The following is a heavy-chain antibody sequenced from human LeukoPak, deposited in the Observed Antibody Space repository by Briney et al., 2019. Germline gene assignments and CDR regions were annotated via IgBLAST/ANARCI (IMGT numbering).Heavy chain of an antibody. CDR1: GYSISSGYY. V-gene: IGHV4-38-2*02. CDR3: ARMIGTGGYYYYYMDV. D-gene: IGHD3-10*01. Sequence: PSETLSLTCTVSGYSISSGYYWGWIRQPPGKGLEWIGSIYHSGSTYYNPPLKSRVTISVDTSKNQFSLKLSSVTAADTAVYYCARMIGTGGYYYYYMDVWGKGTTVTVSS. CDR2: IYHSGST. J-gene: IGHJ6*03.